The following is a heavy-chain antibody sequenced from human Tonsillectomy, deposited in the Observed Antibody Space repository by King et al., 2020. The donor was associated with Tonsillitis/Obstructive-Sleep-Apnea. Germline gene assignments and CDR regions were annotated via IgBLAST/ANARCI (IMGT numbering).Heavy chain of an antibody. Sequence: QLVQSGGGLVQPGGSLRLSCAASGFTFGNYAMSWVRHAPGKGLEWVSGISGSGDGTYYADSVKGRFTISRDNSKNTLYLQMNSLRAEDTAIYYCAKTRGQHLVNYSFDYWGQGTLVTVSS. V-gene: IGHV3-23*04. CDR1: GFTFGNYA. D-gene: IGHD6-13*01. CDR3: AKTRGQHLVNYSFDY. CDR2: ISGSGDGT. J-gene: IGHJ4*02.